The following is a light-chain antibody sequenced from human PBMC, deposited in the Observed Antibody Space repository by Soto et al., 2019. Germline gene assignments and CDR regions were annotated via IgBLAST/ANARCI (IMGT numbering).Light chain of an antibody. Sequence: EIVLTQSPDTLSLSPGERATLSCRASQSIRNNYLAWYQQKPGQAPRFLIYDASSRANGIPDRFSGSGSGTDFTLTISRLEHEDFAVYYWHQYGSSPLTCGGGTKVEI. CDR3: HQYGSSPLT. CDR1: QSIRNNY. V-gene: IGKV3-20*01. CDR2: DAS. J-gene: IGKJ4*01.